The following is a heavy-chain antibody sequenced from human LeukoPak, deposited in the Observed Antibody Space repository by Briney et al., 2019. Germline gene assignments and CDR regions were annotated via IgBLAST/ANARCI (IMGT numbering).Heavy chain of an antibody. J-gene: IGHJ6*03. CDR3: ARGYCSGGSCYSYYYYNYMDV. V-gene: IGHV4-39*07. D-gene: IGHD2-15*01. CDR2: IYYSGSI. Sequence: GSLRLSCAASGFTVSSNYMSWVRQAPGKGLEWIGSIYYSGSIYYNPSLKSRVTISVDTSKNQFSLKLSSVTAADTAVYYCARGYCSGGSCYSYYYYNYMDVWGKGTTVTVSS. CDR1: GFTVSSNY.